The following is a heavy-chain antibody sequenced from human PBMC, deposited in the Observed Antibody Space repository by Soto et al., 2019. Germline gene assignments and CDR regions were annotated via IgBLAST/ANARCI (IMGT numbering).Heavy chain of an antibody. Sequence: RASVKVSCKASGYTFTGYYMHWVRQAPGQGLEWMGWISAYNGNTNYAQKLQGRVTITRDTSASTAYMELSSLRSEDTAVYYCARGKRWLQYPRGVYYYYGMDVWGRGTTVTVSS. CDR1: GYTFTGYY. V-gene: IGHV1-18*04. J-gene: IGHJ6*02. CDR2: ISAYNGNT. D-gene: IGHD5-12*01. CDR3: ARGKRWLQYPRGVYYYYGMDV.